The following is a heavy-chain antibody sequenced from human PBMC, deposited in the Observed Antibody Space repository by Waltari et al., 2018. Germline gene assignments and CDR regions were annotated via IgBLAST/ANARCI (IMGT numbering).Heavy chain of an antibody. CDR3: ARTVDSDAFDI. CDR1: GFPFISNW. Sequence: ELPLVESGVGLLQRRGFVTLYGVAPGFPFISNWKSWVRQAPGKGLEWVANIKKDGSGKYYVDSVKGRFTISRDNAKNSLYLQMNSLRAEDTAVYYCARTVDSDAFDIWGQGTMVTVSS. CDR2: IKKDGSGK. J-gene: IGHJ3*02. V-gene: IGHV3-7*04. D-gene: IGHD5-12*01.